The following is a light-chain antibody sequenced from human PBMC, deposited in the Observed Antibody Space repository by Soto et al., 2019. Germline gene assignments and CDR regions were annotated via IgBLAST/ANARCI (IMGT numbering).Light chain of an antibody. CDR2: DAS. V-gene: IGKV1-5*01. J-gene: IGKJ1*01. Sequence: DIQMTQSPSTLSAAVGARVTITCRASQTISKWLAWYQQKPGQAPKLLIYDASTLESGVPSRFSGSGSGTDFSLTIISLQPVDFATYYCQQYTGYSKWTFGPGTKVDIK. CDR1: QTISKW. CDR3: QQYTGYSKWT.